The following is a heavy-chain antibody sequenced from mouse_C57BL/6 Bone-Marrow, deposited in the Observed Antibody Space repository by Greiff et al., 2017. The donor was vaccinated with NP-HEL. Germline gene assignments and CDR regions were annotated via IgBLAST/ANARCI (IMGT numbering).Heavy chain of an antibody. D-gene: IGHD1-1*01. V-gene: IGHV1-81*01. CDR1: GYTFTSYG. CDR2: IYPRSGNT. J-gene: IGHJ1*03. Sequence: VQRVESGAELARPGASVKLSCKASGYTFTSYGISWVKQRTGQGLEWIGEIYPRSGNTYYNEKFKGKATLTADKSSSTAYMELRSLTSEDSAVYFCARRGDYYGSSYWYFDVWGTGTTVTVSS. CDR3: ARRGDYYGSSYWYFDV.